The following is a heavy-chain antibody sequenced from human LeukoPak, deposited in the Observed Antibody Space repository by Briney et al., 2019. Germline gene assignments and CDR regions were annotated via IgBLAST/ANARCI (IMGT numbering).Heavy chain of an antibody. Sequence: PGGSLRLYCAASGFTFDDYGMSWVRQAPGKGLEGVSGINWDGGSTGYADSVKGRFTISRDNAKNSLYLQMHSLRAEDTALYYCARSGYDSSPGGIWGQGTMVTVSS. CDR2: INWDGGST. CDR1: GFTFDDYG. J-gene: IGHJ3*02. V-gene: IGHV3-20*04. D-gene: IGHD3-22*01. CDR3: ARSGYDSSPGGI.